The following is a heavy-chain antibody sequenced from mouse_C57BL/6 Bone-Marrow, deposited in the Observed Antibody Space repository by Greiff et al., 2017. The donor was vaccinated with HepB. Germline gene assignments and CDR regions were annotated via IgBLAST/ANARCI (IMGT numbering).Heavy chain of an antibody. V-gene: IGHV1-15*01. D-gene: IGHD2-2*01. Sequence: QVQLQQSGAELVRPGASVTLSCKASGYTFTDYEMHWVKQTPVHGLEWIGAIDPETGGTAYNQKFKGKAILTADKSSSTAYMELRSLTSEDSAVYYCTSAYGYDRDAMDYWGQGTSVTVSS. CDR3: TSAYGYDRDAMDY. J-gene: IGHJ4*01. CDR2: IDPETGGT. CDR1: GYTFTDYE.